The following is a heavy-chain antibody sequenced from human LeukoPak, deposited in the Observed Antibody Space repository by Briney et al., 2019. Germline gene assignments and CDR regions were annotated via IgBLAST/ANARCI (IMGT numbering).Heavy chain of an antibody. J-gene: IGHJ3*02. CDR1: GYTFTGYY. CDR2: INPNSGGT. V-gene: IGHV1-2*02. CDR3: ARDIAVAGIAFEI. D-gene: IGHD6-19*01. Sequence: ASVKVSCKASGYTFTGYYMHWVRQAPGQGLEWMGWINPNSGGTNYAQKFQGRVTMTRDTSISTAYMELSRLRSDDTAVYYCARDIAVAGIAFEIWGQGTMVTVSS.